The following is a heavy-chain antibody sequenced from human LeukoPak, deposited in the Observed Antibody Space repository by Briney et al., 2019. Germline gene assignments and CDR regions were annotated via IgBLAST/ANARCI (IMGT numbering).Heavy chain of an antibody. V-gene: IGHV1-2*02. Sequence: ASVKVSCKASGYTFTGYYMHWVRQAPGQGLEWIGWINPISGDTGYALKFQGRVTMSRNTSISTAYMELGSLRSEDTAVYYCARVPRRGERFDPWGQGTLVTVSS. CDR1: GYTFTGYY. CDR3: ARVPRRGERFDP. D-gene: IGHD3-10*01. J-gene: IGHJ5*02. CDR2: INPISGDT.